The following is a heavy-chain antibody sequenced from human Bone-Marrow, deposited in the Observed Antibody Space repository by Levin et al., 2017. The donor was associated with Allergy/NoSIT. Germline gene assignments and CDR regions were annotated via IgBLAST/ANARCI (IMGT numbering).Heavy chain of an antibody. D-gene: IGHD3-3*01. V-gene: IGHV4-59*02. CDR2: ISYTGST. CDR3: ARDLIPVDFAFDV. J-gene: IGHJ3*01. Sequence: SETLSLTCTVSGVSVSDYYWSWIRQAPGKGLEWIGYISYTGSTHFNPSLKSPGFISVDKSKNQLSLNLRFVTAGDTAVYFCARDLIPVDFAFDVWGPGTMLTVSS. CDR1: GVSVSDYY.